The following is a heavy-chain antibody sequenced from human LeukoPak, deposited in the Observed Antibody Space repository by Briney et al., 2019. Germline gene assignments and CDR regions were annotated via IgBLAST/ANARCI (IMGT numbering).Heavy chain of an antibody. CDR2: IKQDGREQ. D-gene: IGHD5-12*01. CDR3: ARDAGNSGYDLFDY. CDR1: GFTFRTYW. V-gene: IGHV3-7*05. J-gene: IGHJ4*02. Sequence: TGGSLRLSCDASGFTFRTYWMTWVRQAPGKGLEWVANIKQDGREQNYVDSVKGRFTISRDNAKNSLYLQMNSLRAEDTAVYYCARDAGNSGYDLFDYWGQGTLVTVSS.